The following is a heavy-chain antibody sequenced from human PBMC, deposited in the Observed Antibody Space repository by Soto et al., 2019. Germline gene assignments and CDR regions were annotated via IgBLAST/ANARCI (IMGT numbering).Heavy chain of an antibody. D-gene: IGHD3-22*01. CDR1: GFTFSNAW. J-gene: IGHJ3*02. CDR2: IKSKTDGGTT. Sequence: GGSLRLSCAASGFTFSNAWMSWVRQAPGKGLEWVGRIKSKTDGGTTDYAAPVKGRFTISRDDSKNTLYLQMNSLKTEDTAVYYCTTQRNIHYYDSSGYYDAFDIWGQGTMVTVSS. V-gene: IGHV3-15*01. CDR3: TTQRNIHYYDSSGYYDAFDI.